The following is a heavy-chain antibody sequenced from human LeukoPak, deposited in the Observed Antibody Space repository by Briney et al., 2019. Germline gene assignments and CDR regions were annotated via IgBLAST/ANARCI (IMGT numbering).Heavy chain of an antibody. CDR2: IRYDGSDK. Sequence: GGSLRLSCVASGITFSSHGMHWVRQAPGKGLEWVAFIRYDGSDKYYADSVKGRFTISRDNSKNTLYLQMNSLRAEDTAVYYCASDRRYCSGGSCYSGSFDYWGQGTLVTVSS. CDR1: GITFSSHG. D-gene: IGHD2-15*01. J-gene: IGHJ4*02. V-gene: IGHV3-30*02. CDR3: ASDRRYCSGGSCYSGSFDY.